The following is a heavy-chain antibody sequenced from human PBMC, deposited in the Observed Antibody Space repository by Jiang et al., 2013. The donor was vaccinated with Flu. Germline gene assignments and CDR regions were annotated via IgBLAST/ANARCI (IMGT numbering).Heavy chain of an antibody. D-gene: IGHD1-26*01. CDR3: AKDRGAGTYYAATSMDS. CDR1: GFTFDDYA. CDR2: LSWNSGRI. J-gene: IGHJ5*01. V-gene: IGHV3-9*01. Sequence: GRSLRLSCAASGFTFDDYAMHWVRQGPGKGLEWVASLSWNSGRIAYADSVKSRFTISRDNTKNSLYLHMNSLRLEDTAVYYCAKDRGAGTYYAATSMDSWGQGTRVIVSS.